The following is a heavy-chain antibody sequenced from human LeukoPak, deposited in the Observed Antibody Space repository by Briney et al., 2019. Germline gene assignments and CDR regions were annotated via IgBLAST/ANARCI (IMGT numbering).Heavy chain of an antibody. J-gene: IGHJ3*02. CDR2: IYYSGST. V-gene: IGHV4-59*08. Sequence: SETLFLTCTVSGGSISSYYWSWIRQPPGKGLEWIGYIYYSGSTNYNPSLKSRVTISVDTSKNQFSLKLSSVTAADTAVYYCARHGLGPKGGAFDIWGQGTMVTVSS. CDR3: ARHGLGPKGGAFDI. CDR1: GGSISSYY. D-gene: IGHD3-16*01.